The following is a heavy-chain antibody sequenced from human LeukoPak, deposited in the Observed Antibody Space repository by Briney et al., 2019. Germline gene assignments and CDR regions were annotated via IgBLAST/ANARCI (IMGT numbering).Heavy chain of an antibody. Sequence: GRSLRLSCAASGFTFSSYGMHWVRQAPGKGLEGVAVIWYDGSNKYYADSVKGRFTISRDNSKNTLYLQMNSLRAEDTAVYYCARGESYYDSSGLFDYWGQGTLVTVSS. D-gene: IGHD3-22*01. J-gene: IGHJ4*02. CDR3: ARGESYYDSSGLFDY. CDR1: GFTFSSYG. V-gene: IGHV3-33*01. CDR2: IWYDGSNK.